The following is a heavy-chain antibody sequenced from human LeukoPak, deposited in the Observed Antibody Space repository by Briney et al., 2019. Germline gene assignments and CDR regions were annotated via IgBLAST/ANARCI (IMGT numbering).Heavy chain of an antibody. J-gene: IGHJ4*02. V-gene: IGHV1-58*02. CDR2: IVVGSGNT. CDR1: GFTFTSST. D-gene: IGHD3-10*01. Sequence: SVKVSCKAYGFTFTSSTIQWVRQARGQRLEWIGWIVVGSGNTNYAQKFQERVIITRDMSTTTVYMELSSLRSEDTAVYYCAGTPWFGELTLDYWGQGTLVTVSS. CDR3: AGTPWFGELTLDY.